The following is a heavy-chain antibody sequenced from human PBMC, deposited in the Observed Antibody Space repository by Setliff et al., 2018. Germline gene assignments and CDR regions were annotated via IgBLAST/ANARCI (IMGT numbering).Heavy chain of an antibody. Sequence: SETLSLTCTVSGASISDYYWTWIRQPAGKELEWIGRVSASGSTTYNPSLKSRVTMSVDTSRNQIPLNLTSVTAADTAMYYCARERTIFGILVISGWFDPWGQGTVVTVSS. CDR2: VSASGST. CDR3: ARERTIFGILVISGWFDP. J-gene: IGHJ5*02. V-gene: IGHV4-4*07. D-gene: IGHD3-3*01. CDR1: GASISDYY.